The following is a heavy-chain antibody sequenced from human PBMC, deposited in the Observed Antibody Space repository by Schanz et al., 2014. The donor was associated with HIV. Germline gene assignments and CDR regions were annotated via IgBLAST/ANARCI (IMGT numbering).Heavy chain of an antibody. CDR2: ISNYIGNT. Sequence: QVQLVQSGDEVKKPGASVKVSCKASGYTFSTYAINWVRQAPGQGLEWMGWISNYIGNTDYAQNLQGRVTMTTDTSTSTAYMDLRSLRSDDTAVYYCARGAAEMATMTPWRYWGQGTLVTVSS. J-gene: IGHJ4*02. CDR1: GYTFSTYA. V-gene: IGHV1-18*01. D-gene: IGHD5-12*01. CDR3: ARGAAEMATMTPWRY.